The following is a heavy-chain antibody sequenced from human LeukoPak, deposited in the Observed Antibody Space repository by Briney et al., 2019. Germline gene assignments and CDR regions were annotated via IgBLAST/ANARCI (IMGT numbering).Heavy chain of an antibody. V-gene: IGHV1-46*01. Sequence: ASVKVSCKASGYTFTSYYMHWVRQAPGQGLEWMGIINPSGGSTSYAQRFQGRVTMTRDTSTSTVYMELSSLRSEDTAVYYCARDPRGAVAGTRNGMDVWGQGTTVTVSS. CDR1: GYTFTSYY. D-gene: IGHD6-19*01. CDR2: INPSGGST. J-gene: IGHJ6*02. CDR3: ARDPRGAVAGTRNGMDV.